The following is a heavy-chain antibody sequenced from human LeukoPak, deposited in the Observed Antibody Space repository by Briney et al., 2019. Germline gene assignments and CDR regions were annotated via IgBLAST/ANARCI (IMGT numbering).Heavy chain of an antibody. CDR2: IYYSGST. CDR1: GGSISSYY. CDR3: ARDRGLTESGGVGFDY. V-gene: IGHV4-59*01. D-gene: IGHD7-27*01. J-gene: IGHJ4*02. Sequence: SETLSLTCTVSGGSISSYYWSWIRQPPGKGLEWIGYIYYSGSTNYNPSLKSRVTISVDTSKNQFSLKLSSVTAADTAVYYCARDRGLTESGGVGFDYWGQGTLVTVSS.